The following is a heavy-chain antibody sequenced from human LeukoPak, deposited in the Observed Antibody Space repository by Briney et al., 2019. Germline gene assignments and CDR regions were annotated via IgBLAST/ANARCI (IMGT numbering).Heavy chain of an antibody. V-gene: IGHV3-53*04. Sequence: PGWSLTLSCAGSGFTLSSNYMSWVRQAPGKGLDAVSVIYSGCSTYYADSVKGRFTISIHNSKNTLYIQMNSLRAEDTAVYYCARLIAVAGKDAFDLWGQGTMVTVSS. CDR1: GFTLSSNY. J-gene: IGHJ3*01. CDR2: IYSGCST. D-gene: IGHD6-19*01. CDR3: ARLIAVAGKDAFDL.